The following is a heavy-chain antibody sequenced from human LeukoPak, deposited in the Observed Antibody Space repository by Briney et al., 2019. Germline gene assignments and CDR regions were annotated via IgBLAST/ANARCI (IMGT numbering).Heavy chain of an antibody. D-gene: IGHD2-2*01. CDR3: ARRVTEGIPVNEGNWFDP. CDR1: GDSISSSY. V-gene: IGHV4-59*08. CDR2: IYKDGST. Sequence: AETLSLTCTVSGDSISSSYWSWIRQSPGKGLEWIGRIYKDGSTIYNPSLKSRVTISIDTSRNQFSLKLTSVTAADTAAYYCARRVTEGIPVNEGNWFDPWGQGTLVTVSS. J-gene: IGHJ5*02.